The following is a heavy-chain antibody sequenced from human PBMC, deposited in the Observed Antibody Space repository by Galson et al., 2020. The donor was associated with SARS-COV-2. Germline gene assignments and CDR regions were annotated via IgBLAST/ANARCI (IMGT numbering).Heavy chain of an antibody. CDR3: ARGSITMGYYGMDV. Sequence: SETLSPTSAVYGGSFSGYYWSWIRQPPGKGLEWIGEINHSGRTNYNPSLKSRVTISVDTSKNQFPLKLSSVTAADTAVYYCARGSITMGYYGMDVWGQGTTVTVSS. CDR1: GGSFSGYY. V-gene: IGHV4-34*01. CDR2: INHSGRT. D-gene: IGHD3-10*01. J-gene: IGHJ6*02.